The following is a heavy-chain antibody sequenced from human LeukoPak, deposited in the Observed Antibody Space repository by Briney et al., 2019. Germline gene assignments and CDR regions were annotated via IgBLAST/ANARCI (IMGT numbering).Heavy chain of an antibody. CDR2: INPSGGST. CDR1: GYTFTSYY. J-gene: IGHJ4*02. D-gene: IGHD6-19*01. Sequence: ASVKVSCKASGYTFTSYYMHWVRQAPGQGLDWMGIINPSGGSTGYAQKFQGRVTMTRDTSTSTVYMELSSLRSEDTAVYYCARDLGGVIAVAGTFDYWGQGTLVTVSS. CDR3: ARDLGGVIAVAGTFDY. V-gene: IGHV1-46*01.